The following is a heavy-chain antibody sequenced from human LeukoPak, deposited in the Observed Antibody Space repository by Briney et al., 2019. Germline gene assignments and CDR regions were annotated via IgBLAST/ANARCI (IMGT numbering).Heavy chain of an antibody. D-gene: IGHD2-2*01. J-gene: IGHJ6*03. CDR1: GGSFSGYY. Sequence: SETLSLTCAVYGGSFSGYYWSWIRQPPGKGLEWIGEINHSGITNYNPSLKSRVTISLDTSKNQFSLRLTSVTAADTAVYYCARGPYCSSTSCLNYYYYYYMDVWGKGTTVTISS. V-gene: IGHV4-34*01. CDR3: ARGPYCSSTSCLNYYYYYYMDV. CDR2: INHSGIT.